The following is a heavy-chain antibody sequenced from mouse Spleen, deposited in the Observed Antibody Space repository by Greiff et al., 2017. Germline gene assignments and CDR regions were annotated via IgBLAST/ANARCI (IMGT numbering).Heavy chain of an antibody. Sequence: QVQLQQSGAELVRPGASVTLSCKASGYTFPDYEMHWVKQTPVHGLEWIGAIDPETGGTAYNQKFKGKAILTADKSSSTAYMELRSLTSEDSAIYYCTRNGGFAYWGQGTLVTVSA. CDR3: TRNGGFAY. CDR2: IDPETGGT. V-gene: IGHV1-15*01. J-gene: IGHJ3*01. CDR1: GYTFPDYE.